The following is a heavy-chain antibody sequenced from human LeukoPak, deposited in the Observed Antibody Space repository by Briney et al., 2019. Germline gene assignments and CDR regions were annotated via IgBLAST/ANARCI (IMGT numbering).Heavy chain of an antibody. D-gene: IGHD3-10*02. CDR2: INPNSGGT. J-gene: IGHJ4*02. CDR3: ARDMSPENSQIDY. V-gene: IGHV1-2*06. Sequence: ASVKVSCKASGYTFTGYSMHWVRQAPGQGLEWMGRINPNSGGTNYAQKFQGRVTMTRDTSISTAYMELSRLRSDDTAVYYCARDMSPENSQIDYWGQGTLVTVSS. CDR1: GYTFTGYS.